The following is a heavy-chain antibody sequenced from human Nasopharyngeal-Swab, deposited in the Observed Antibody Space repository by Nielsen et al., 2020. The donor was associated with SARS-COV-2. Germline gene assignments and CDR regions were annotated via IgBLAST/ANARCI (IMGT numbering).Heavy chain of an antibody. V-gene: IGHV1-69*10. CDR2: IIPMVGIT. CDR3: AREPQAGVVTTIDYFDS. Sequence: LVKVSCKASGGTFPTFGISWVRQTPGQGLEWMGGIIPMVGITNYAPRFQGRVTMTADKSTSTAYMELSSLRSDDTAMYYCAREPQAGVVTTIDYFDSWGQGTLVTVSS. J-gene: IGHJ4*02. CDR1: GGTFPTFG. D-gene: IGHD2-21*02.